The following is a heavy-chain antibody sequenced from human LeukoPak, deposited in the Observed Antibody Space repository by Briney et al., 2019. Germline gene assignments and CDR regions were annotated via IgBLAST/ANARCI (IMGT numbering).Heavy chain of an antibody. CDR3: AREHRSGGGIAAAGTDY. Sequence: ASVKVSCKASGYTFTGYYMHWVRQAPGQGLEWMGWINPNSGGTNYAQKFQGRVTMTRDTSISTAYMELSRLRSDDTAVYYCAREHRSGGGIAAAGTDYWGQGTLVTVSS. V-gene: IGHV1-2*02. CDR1: GYTFTGYY. CDR2: INPNSGGT. D-gene: IGHD6-13*01. J-gene: IGHJ4*02.